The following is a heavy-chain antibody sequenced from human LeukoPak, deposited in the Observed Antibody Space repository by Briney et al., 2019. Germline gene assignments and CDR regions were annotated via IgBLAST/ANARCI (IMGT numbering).Heavy chain of an antibody. CDR3: ARRGSSRDYYYYYYMDV. D-gene: IGHD6-6*01. CDR2: IYPGDSDT. V-gene: IGHV5-51*01. Sequence: GESLKTSFKGSGYSFTSYWSGGVRQMPGKGLEWMGIIYPGDSDTRYSPSFQGEVTISADKPISTANLQWRSLKASDTAMYYCARRGSSRDYYYYYYMDVWGKGTTVTVSS. J-gene: IGHJ6*03. CDR1: GYSFTSYW.